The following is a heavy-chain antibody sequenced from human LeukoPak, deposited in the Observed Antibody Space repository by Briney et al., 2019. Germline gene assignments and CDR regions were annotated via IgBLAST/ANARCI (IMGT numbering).Heavy chain of an antibody. CDR2: IRYDGSNK. V-gene: IGHV3-30*02. CDR1: GFTLSSYG. J-gene: IGHJ4*02. D-gene: IGHD6-13*01. Sequence: GGSLRLSCAASGFTLSSYGIHWVRQAPGKGLEWVAFIRYDGSNKYYADSVKGRFTISRDISKNTVYLQMNSLRAEDTAVYYCAKPLIIAATGEFDYWGQGTLVTVSS. CDR3: AKPLIIAATGEFDY.